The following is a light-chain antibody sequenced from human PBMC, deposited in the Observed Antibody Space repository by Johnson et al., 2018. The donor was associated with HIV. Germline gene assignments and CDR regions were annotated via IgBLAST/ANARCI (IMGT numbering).Light chain of an antibody. CDR3: GTWDSSLRVGF. V-gene: IGLV1-51*02. Sequence: QAVLTQPPSVSAAPGQKVTISCSGSSSNIGNNYVSWYQQLPGAAPKLLIYEINKRPSGIPDRFSGSKSGTSATLGITGLQTGDEADYYCGTWDSSLRVGFFGTGTKVTVL. CDR1: SSNIGNNY. CDR2: EIN. J-gene: IGLJ1*01.